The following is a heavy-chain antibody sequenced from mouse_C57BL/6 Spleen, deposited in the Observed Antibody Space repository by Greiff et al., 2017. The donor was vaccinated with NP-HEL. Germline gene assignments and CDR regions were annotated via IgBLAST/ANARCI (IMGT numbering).Heavy chain of an antibody. CDR3: ARNYDGYYDY. CDR2: INPYNGGT. CDR1: GYTFTDYY. D-gene: IGHD2-3*01. V-gene: IGHV1-19*01. Sequence: EVQLVESGPVLVKPGASVKMSCKASGYTFTDYYMNWVKQSHGKSLEWIGVINPYNGGTSYNQKFKGKAALTVDKSSSTAYMELNSLTSEDSAVYYCARNYDGYYDYWGQGTTLTVSS. J-gene: IGHJ2*01.